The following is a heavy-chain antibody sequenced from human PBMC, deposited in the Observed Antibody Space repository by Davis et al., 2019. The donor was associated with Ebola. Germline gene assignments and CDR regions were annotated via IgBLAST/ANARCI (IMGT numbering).Heavy chain of an antibody. V-gene: IGHV4-4*07. CDR2: IYTSGST. CDR1: GGSISSYY. J-gene: IGHJ6*02. Sequence: PSETLSLTCTVSGGSISSYYWSWIRQPAGKGLEWIGRIYTSGSTNYNPSLKSRVTMSVDTSKNQFSLKVNSVTAADTAVYYCAREGNYYYNAMDVWGQGTTITVSS. CDR3: AREGNYYYNAMDV.